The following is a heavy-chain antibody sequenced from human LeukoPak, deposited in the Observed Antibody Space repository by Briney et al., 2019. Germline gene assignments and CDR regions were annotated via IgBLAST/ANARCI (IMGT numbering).Heavy chain of an antibody. CDR3: ARRGNWFDP. V-gene: IGHV4-39*07. CDR2: IYYSGTT. J-gene: IGHJ5*02. CDR1: GVSISGSSYY. D-gene: IGHD3-10*01. Sequence: PSETLSLTCTVSGVSISGSSYYWGWIRQPPGKGLEWIGSIYYSGTTYYNPSLKSRVTMSVDTSKNQFSLKLSSVTAADTAVYYCARRGNWFDPWGQGTLVTVSS.